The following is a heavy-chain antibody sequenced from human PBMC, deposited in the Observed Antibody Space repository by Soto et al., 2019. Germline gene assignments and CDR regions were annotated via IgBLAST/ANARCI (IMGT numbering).Heavy chain of an antibody. V-gene: IGHV3-23*01. CDR1: GFFFENFG. CDR3: AKNQGVELVPLATVDWFDP. J-gene: IGHJ5*02. CDR2: ISGCGFKK. D-gene: IGHD1-26*01. Sequence: GGSLRLSCAASGFFFENFGMSWVRQAPGKGLEWISSISGCGFKKYYADSVKGGFTISRDNSKSTVYLELNNLSAEDTAVYHCAKNQGVELVPLATVDWFDPWGQGSVVTVSS.